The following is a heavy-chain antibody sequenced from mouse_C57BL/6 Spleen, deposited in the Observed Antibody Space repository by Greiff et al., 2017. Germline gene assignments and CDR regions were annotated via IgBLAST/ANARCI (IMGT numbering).Heavy chain of an antibody. CDR2: IDPSDSYT. J-gene: IGHJ1*03. CDR3: ARCFYDYEYFDV. V-gene: IGHV1-69*01. D-gene: IGHD2-4*01. Sequence: QVHVKQPGAELVMPGASVKLSCKASGYTFTSYWMHWVKQRPGQGLEWIGEIDPSDSYTNYNQKFKGKSTLTVDKSSSTAYMQLSSLTSEDSAVYYCARCFYDYEYFDVWGTGTTVTVSS. CDR1: GYTFTSYW.